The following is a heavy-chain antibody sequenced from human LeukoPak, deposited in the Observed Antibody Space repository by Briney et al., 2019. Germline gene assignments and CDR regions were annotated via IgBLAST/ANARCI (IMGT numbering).Heavy chain of an antibody. V-gene: IGHV4-61*02. CDR2: IYTSGST. CDR1: GGSISSDSYY. D-gene: IGHD6-13*01. Sequence: SETLSLTCTVSGGSISSDSYYWSWIRQPAGKGLEWIGRIYTSGSTNYNPSLKSRVTISVDTSKNQFSLKLSSVTAADTAVYYCARGSYSSSWYTHFDYWGQGTLVTVSS. J-gene: IGHJ4*02. CDR3: ARGSYSSSWYTHFDY.